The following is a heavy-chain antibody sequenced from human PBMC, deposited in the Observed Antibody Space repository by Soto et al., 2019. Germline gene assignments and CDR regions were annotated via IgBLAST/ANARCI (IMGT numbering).Heavy chain of an antibody. Sequence: QVQLQESGPGLVKPSQTLSLTCTVSGGSISSGGYYWSWIRQHPGKGLEWIGYIYYSGSTYYIPSLKSRVTISVDTSKNQFSLKLSSVTAADTAVYYCARGGYCTNGVCYPFDYWGQGTLVTVSS. CDR2: IYYSGST. J-gene: IGHJ4*02. CDR1: GGSISSGGYY. V-gene: IGHV4-31*03. D-gene: IGHD2-8*01. CDR3: ARGGYCTNGVCYPFDY.